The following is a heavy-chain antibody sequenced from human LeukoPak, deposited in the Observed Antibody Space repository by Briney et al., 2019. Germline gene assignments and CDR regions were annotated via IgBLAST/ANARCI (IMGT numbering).Heavy chain of an antibody. CDR3: ARITYYYDSSGYYYYYYYMDV. D-gene: IGHD3-22*01. Sequence: GESLKISCKGSGYSFTSYWIGWVRQMPGKGLEWMGIIYPGDSDTRYSPSFQGQVTISADESISTAYLQWSSLKASDTAMYYCARITYYYDSSGYYYYYYYMDVWGKGTTVTVSS. CDR1: GYSFTSYW. V-gene: IGHV5-51*01. J-gene: IGHJ6*03. CDR2: IYPGDSDT.